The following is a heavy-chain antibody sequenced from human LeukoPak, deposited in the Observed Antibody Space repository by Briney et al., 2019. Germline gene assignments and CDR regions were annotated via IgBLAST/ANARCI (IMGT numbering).Heavy chain of an antibody. CDR2: INHSGST. J-gene: IGHJ3*02. V-gene: IGHV4-34*01. CDR1: GGSFSGYY. D-gene: IGHD3-3*01. Sequence: ASETLSLTCAVYGGSFSGYYWSWIRQPPGKGLEWIGEINHSGSTNYNPSLKSRVTISVDTSKNQFSLKLSSVTAADTAVYYCARLGHGGVVIGDAFDIWGQGTMVTVSS. CDR3: ARLGHGGVVIGDAFDI.